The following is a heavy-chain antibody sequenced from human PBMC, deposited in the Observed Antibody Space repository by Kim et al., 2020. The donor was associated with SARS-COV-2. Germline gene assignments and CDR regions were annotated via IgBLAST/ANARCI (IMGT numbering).Heavy chain of an antibody. CDR3: ARALTIFGVVISAFDY. J-gene: IGHJ4*02. D-gene: IGHD3-3*01. V-gene: IGHV4-31*02. Sequence: PSLKSRVARSVDTSKNQCSRKLSSVTAADTAVYYCARALTIFGVVISAFDYWGQGTLVTVSS.